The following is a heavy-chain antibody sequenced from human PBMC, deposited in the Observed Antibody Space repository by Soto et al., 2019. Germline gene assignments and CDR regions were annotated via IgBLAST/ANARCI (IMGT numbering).Heavy chain of an antibody. Sequence: EVQLVESGGGLVQPGGSLSLSCAASGFTVSIYWMKWVRQTPVKGPEWVANINQDGSEKNYVDSVRGRFTIARDNAKNSLYLQMSSLRAEDTAIYYCARGPGGSNDGTFNYWGQGALVTVSS. CDR3: ARGPGGSNDGTFNY. D-gene: IGHD2-15*01. V-gene: IGHV3-7*05. J-gene: IGHJ4*02. CDR2: INQDGSEK. CDR1: GFTVSIYW.